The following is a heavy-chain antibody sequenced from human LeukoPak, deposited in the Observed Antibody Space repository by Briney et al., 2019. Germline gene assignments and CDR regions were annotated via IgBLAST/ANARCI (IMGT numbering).Heavy chain of an antibody. Sequence: GGSLRPPFAGSGFTFCSHSMNWVRQAPGKGLEWVSAISGSGGSTYYADSVKGRFTISRDNPKNTLYLQMNSLRAEDTAVYYCAKHHRDTMIVPYWGQGTLVTVSS. V-gene: IGHV3-23*01. D-gene: IGHD3-22*01. J-gene: IGHJ4*02. CDR1: GFTFCSHS. CDR2: ISGSGGST. CDR3: AKHHRDTMIVPY.